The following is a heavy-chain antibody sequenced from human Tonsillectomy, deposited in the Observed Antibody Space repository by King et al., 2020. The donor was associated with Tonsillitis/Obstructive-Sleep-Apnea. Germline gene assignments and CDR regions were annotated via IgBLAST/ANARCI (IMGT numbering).Heavy chain of an antibody. CDR2: MNPNSGNT. D-gene: IGHD3-10*01. Sequence: VQLVESGAEVKKPGASVKVSCKASGYTFTSYDINWVRQATGQGLEWMGWMNPNSGNTGYAQKFQGRVTMTRNTAISTAYMELSSLRSEDTAVYYCARGLRGSRLLWFGELLGWGDYWGQGTLGTVSS. CDR3: ARGLRGSRLLWFGELLGWGDY. V-gene: IGHV1-8*01. J-gene: IGHJ4*02. CDR1: GYTFTSYD.